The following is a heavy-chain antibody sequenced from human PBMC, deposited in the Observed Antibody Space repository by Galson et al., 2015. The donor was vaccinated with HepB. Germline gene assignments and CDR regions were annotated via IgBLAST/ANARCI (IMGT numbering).Heavy chain of an antibody. J-gene: IGHJ5*02. CDR2: IRSKGNSYAT. D-gene: IGHD3-3*01. V-gene: IGHV3-73*01. CDR3: TRFSRSLNSWFDP. CDR1: GFSFSDYA. Sequence: SLRLSCAASGFSFSDYAMHWVRQASGKGLEWVGRIRSKGNSYATAHAASVKGRFTISRDDSKNTAYLQMNSLKTEDTAVYYCTRFSRSLNSWFDPWGQGTLVTVSS.